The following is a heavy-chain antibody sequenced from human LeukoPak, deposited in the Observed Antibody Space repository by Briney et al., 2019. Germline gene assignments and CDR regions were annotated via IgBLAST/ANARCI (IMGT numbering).Heavy chain of an antibody. J-gene: IGHJ5*02. CDR2: ISGSGTI. Sequence: PSETLSLTCTVSGGSIHSYWSWIRQPAGKGLDWIGRISGSGTITYNPALQSRLTISIDTSKNQFSLKLMSVTAADTAVHYCARDSGTTGEVKFDPWGQGTLVTVSS. CDR1: GGSIHSY. V-gene: IGHV4-4*07. D-gene: IGHD3-10*01. CDR3: ARDSGTTGEVKFDP.